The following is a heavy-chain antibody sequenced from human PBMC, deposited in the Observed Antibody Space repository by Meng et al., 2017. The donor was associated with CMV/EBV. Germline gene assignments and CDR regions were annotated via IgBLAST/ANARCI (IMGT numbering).Heavy chain of an antibody. Sequence: AAYGSTFSSYAMTWVRQAPGKGLKWVSVIYSGGSSTYYADSVKGRFTISRDNSKNTLYLQMNSLRAEDTAVYYCAKAFSDGYNCFDTWGQGTLVTVSS. V-gene: IGHV3-23*03. CDR3: AKAFSDGYNCFDT. CDR2: IYSGGSST. CDR1: GSTFSSYA. D-gene: IGHD5-24*01. J-gene: IGHJ5*02.